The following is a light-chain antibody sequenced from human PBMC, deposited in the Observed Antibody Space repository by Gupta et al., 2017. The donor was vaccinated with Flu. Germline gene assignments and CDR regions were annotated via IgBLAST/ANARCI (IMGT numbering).Light chain of an antibody. CDR3: AARDVNQDRWV. V-gene: IGLV1-47*01. Sequence: SLTISCSGGNSNIGSNYLYCCQHLTGTAPNLLIYTYDQRHSGIPARFSGSKCGTSVSLTTIGLRAEDEAEYFCAARDVNQDRWVFGGGTKVTVL. CDR1: NSNIGSNY. J-gene: IGLJ3*02. CDR2: TYD.